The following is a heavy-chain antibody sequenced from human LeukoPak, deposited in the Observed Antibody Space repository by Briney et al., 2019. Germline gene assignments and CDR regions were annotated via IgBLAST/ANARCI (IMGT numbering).Heavy chain of an antibody. J-gene: IGHJ3*02. Sequence: PSETLSLTCTVFGDSMGNGDYYWSWIRQPPGRGLEWIGYIFYSGTTYYNPSLKSRVTISVDTSRNQFSLNLTSVTAADTAMFYCARGAASTDAFDMWGQGTMVTVSS. D-gene: IGHD6-25*01. V-gene: IGHV4-30-4*01. CDR3: ARGAASTDAFDM. CDR1: GDSMGNGDYY. CDR2: IFYSGTT.